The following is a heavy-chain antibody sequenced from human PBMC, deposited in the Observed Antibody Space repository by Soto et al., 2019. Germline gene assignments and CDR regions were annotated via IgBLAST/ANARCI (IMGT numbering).Heavy chain of an antibody. J-gene: IGHJ6*03. CDR1: GYTFTSYD. D-gene: IGHD2-2*01. V-gene: IGHV1-8*01. CDR2: MNPNSGNT. CDR3: ARVSARVRYYYYYYMDV. Sequence: ASVKVSCKASGYTFTSYDINWVRQATGQGLEWMGWMNPNSGNTGYAQKFQGRVTMTRNTSISTAYMELSSLRPEDTAVYYCARVSARVRYYYYYYMDVWGKGTAVTVSS.